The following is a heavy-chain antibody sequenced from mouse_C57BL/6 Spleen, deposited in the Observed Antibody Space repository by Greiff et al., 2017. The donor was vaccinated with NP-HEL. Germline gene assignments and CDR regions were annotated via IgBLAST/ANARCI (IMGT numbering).Heavy chain of an antibody. CDR3: ARNYYDYGKGFAY. Sequence: EVNVVESGGGLVKPGGSLKLSCAASGFTFSDYGMHWVRQAPEKGLEWVAYISSGSSTIYYADTVKGRFTISRDNAKNTLFLQMTSLRSEDTAMYYCARNYYDYGKGFAYWGQGTLVTVSA. J-gene: IGHJ3*01. V-gene: IGHV5-17*01. CDR1: GFTFSDYG. D-gene: IGHD2-4*01. CDR2: ISSGSSTI.